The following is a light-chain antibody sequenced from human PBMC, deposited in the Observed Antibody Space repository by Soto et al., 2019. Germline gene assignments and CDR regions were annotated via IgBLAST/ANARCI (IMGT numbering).Light chain of an antibody. J-gene: IGKJ1*01. Sequence: EIVMTQSPATLSVSPGERATLSCRASQSVSSNLAWYQQKPGQAPRRLIYGASTRATGIPARFSGSGSGTEFTLTISSLQSEEFAVYYCQQYNNWPFPSWTFGQGTKVEIK. CDR2: GAS. CDR1: QSVSSN. V-gene: IGKV3-15*01. CDR3: QQYNNWPFPSWT.